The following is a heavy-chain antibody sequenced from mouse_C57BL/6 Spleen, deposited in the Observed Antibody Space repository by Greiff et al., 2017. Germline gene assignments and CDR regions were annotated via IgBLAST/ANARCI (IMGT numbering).Heavy chain of an antibody. CDR1: GYAFSSYW. V-gene: IGHV1-80*01. J-gene: IGHJ4*01. Sequence: QVQLQQSGAELVKPGASVKISCKASGYAFSSYWMNWVKQRPGKGLEWIGQIYPGDGDTNYNGKFKGKATLTADKSSSPAYMQLSSLTSEDAAVYFCARHHDLYYAMDYWGQGTSVTVSS. CDR2: IYPGDGDT. CDR3: ARHHDLYYAMDY. D-gene: IGHD2-12*01.